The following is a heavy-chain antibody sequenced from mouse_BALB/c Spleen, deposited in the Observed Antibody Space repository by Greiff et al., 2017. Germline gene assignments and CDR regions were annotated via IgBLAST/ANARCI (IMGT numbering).Heavy chain of an antibody. CDR3: AREGGIGYGNYPYWYFDV. J-gene: IGHJ1*01. D-gene: IGHD2-10*02. CDR2: ISTYNGNT. V-gene: IGHV1-67*01. Sequence: VKLMESGPEVVRPGVSVKISCKGSGYTFTDYAMHWVKQSHAKSLEWIGVISTYNGNTNYKQKFKGKATMTVDKSSSTAYMELARLTSEDSAIYYCAREGGIGYGNYPYWYFDVWGAGTTVTVSS. CDR1: GYTFTDYA.